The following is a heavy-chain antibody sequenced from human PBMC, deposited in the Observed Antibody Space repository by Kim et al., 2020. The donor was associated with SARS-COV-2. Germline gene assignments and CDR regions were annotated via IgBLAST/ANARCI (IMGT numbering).Heavy chain of an antibody. J-gene: IGHJ6*02. V-gene: IGHV4-59*01. CDR1: GGSISSYY. CDR2: IYYSGST. Sequence: SETLSLTCTVSGGSISSYYWSWIRQPPGKGLEWIGYIYYSGSTNYNPSLKSRVTISVDTSKNQFSLKLSSVTAADTAVYYCARDHYYYGMDVWGQGTTVTVSS. CDR3: ARDHYYYGMDV.